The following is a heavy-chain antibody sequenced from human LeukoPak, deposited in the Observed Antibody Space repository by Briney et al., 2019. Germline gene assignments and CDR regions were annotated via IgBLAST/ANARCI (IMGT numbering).Heavy chain of an antibody. J-gene: IGHJ5*02. CDR3: ARTRRGYCSSTSCSNWFDP. Sequence: ASVKVSCKASGYTFTCYYMHWVRQAPGQGLEWMGIINPSGGSTSYAQKFQGRVTMTRDTSTSTVYMDLSSLRSEDTAVSYCARTRRGYCSSTSCSNWFDPWGQGTLVTVSS. V-gene: IGHV1-46*01. D-gene: IGHD2-2*01. CDR2: INPSGGST. CDR1: GYTFTCYY.